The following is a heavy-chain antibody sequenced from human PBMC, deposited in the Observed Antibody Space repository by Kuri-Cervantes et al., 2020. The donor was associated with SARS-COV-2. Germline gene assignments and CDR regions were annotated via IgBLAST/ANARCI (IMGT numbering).Heavy chain of an antibody. D-gene: IGHD3-10*01. J-gene: IGHJ6*02. Sequence: GSLRLSCAVSGGSITGYYWNWVRQPPGKGLEWIGSIYYSGSTYYNPSLKSRVTISVDTSKNQFSLKLSSVTAADTAVYYCARPGPYYYYYGMDVWGQGTPVTVSS. CDR1: GGSITGYY. V-gene: IGHV4-59*12. CDR2: IYYSGST. CDR3: ARPGPYYYYYGMDV.